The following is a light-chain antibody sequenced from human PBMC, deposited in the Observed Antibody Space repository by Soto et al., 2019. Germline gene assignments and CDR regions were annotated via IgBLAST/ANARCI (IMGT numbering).Light chain of an antibody. CDR2: GAS. Sequence: ETVLTQSPGTLPLSPGERATLSCRASQSVSNNYLAWYQQKAGQAPRLLVYGASSRATGIPDRFSGSGSGTDFTLTISRLEPEDFAVYYCQQYVKSPWTFGQGTKVEIK. CDR3: QQYVKSPWT. J-gene: IGKJ1*01. CDR1: QSVSNNY. V-gene: IGKV3-20*01.